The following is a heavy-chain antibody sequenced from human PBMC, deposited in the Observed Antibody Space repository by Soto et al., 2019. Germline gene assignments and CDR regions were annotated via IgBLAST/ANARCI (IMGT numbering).Heavy chain of an antibody. D-gene: IGHD3-22*01. CDR3: ARDVYYYDSSGYYYFDY. CDR2: ISAYNGNT. V-gene: IGHV1-18*01. CDR1: GYTFTSYG. J-gene: IGHJ4*02. Sequence: ASVKVSCKASGYTFTSYGISWVRQAPGQGLEWMGWISAYNGNTNYAQKLQGRVTMTTDTSTSTAYMELRSLRSDDTAVYYCARDVYYYDSSGYYYFDYWGQGTLVTVSS.